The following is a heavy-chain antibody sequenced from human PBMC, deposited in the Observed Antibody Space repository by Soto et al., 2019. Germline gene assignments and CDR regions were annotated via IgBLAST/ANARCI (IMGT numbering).Heavy chain of an antibody. V-gene: IGHV1-69*01. D-gene: IGHD2-2*01. J-gene: IGHJ4*02. CDR3: ARNSLTAAIDYFAL. CDR1: GGIFSSYG. CDR2: IIPIFGTA. Sequence: QVQLVQSGAEVKKPGSSVKVSCKVSGGIFSSYGISWVRQAPGQGLEWVGGIIPIFGTANYAQKFQGRVTVTADESTSTAFMELSSLRSEDTAVYYCARNSLTAAIDYFALWGQGTLVTVSS.